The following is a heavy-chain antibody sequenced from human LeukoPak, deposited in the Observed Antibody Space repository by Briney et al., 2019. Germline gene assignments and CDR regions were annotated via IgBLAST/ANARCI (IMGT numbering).Heavy chain of an antibody. CDR1: GFTFSSYA. CDR2: ISYDGSNK. Sequence: GRSLRLSCAASGFTFSSYAMHWVRQAPGKGLEWVAVISYDGSNKHYADSVKGRFTISRDNSKNTLYLQMNSLRAEDTAVYYCAKDSAAILWFSYFDYWGQGTLVTVSS. CDR3: AKDSAAILWFSYFDY. V-gene: IGHV3-30*04. D-gene: IGHD3-10*01. J-gene: IGHJ4*02.